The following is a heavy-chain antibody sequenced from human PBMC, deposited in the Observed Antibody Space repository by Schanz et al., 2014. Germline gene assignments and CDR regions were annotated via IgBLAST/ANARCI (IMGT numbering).Heavy chain of an antibody. CDR2: ISSSSDYI. CDR3: AKNFGSGSYGSPFDY. Sequence: VQLVESGGGVVQPGRSLRLSCAASGFTFSSYGMHWVRQAPGKGLGWVSFISSSSDYINYADSVKGRFTISRDNAKNSLYLQMHSLRAEDTAVYYCAKNFGSGSYGSPFDYWGQGTLVTVSS. D-gene: IGHD3-10*01. J-gene: IGHJ4*02. CDR1: GFTFSSYG. V-gene: IGHV3-21*04.